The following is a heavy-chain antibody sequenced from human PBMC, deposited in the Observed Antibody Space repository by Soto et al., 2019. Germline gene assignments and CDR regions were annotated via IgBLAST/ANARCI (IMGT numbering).Heavy chain of an antibody. D-gene: IGHD4-17*01. CDR2: ISGSGGST. CDR3: AKDRVAVRYGDPNYFDY. V-gene: IGHV3-23*01. Sequence: PGGSLRLSCAASGFTFSSYAMSWVRQAPGKGLEWVSAISGSGGSTYYADSVKGRFTISRDNSKNTLYLQMNSLRAEDTAVYYCAKDRVAVRYGDPNYFDYWGQGTLVTVSS. J-gene: IGHJ4*02. CDR1: GFTFSSYA.